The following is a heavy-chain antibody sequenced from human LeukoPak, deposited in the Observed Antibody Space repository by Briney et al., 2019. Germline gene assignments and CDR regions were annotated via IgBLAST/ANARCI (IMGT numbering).Heavy chain of an antibody. V-gene: IGHV3-48*01. CDR3: VIRLDY. CDR2: ISSSSSTI. Sequence: GGSLRLSCAASGFTFSSYSMNWVRQAPGKGLEWVSYISSSSSTIYYAASVKGRFTISRDNRKNSLYLQMNSLRAEDRAVYYCVIRLDYGGEGTLVTVSS. CDR1: GFTFSSYS. J-gene: IGHJ4*02.